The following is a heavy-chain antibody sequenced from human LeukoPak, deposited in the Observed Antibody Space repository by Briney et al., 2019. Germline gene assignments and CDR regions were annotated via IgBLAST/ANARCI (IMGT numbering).Heavy chain of an antibody. V-gene: IGHV3-49*04. Sequence: GGSLRLSCTASGFTFGDYAMSWVRQAPGKGLEWVGFIRSKAYGGTTEYAASVKGRFTISRDDSKSIAYLQMNSLKTEDTAVYYCTSDSSGSIWAQGTLVSVSS. CDR1: GFTFGDYA. J-gene: IGHJ4*02. CDR2: IRSKAYGGTT. CDR3: TSDSSGSI. D-gene: IGHD6-19*01.